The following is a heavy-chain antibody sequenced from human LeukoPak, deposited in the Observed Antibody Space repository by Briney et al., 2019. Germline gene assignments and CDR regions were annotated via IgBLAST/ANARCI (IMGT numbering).Heavy chain of an antibody. Sequence: GGSLRLSCAASGFTFSTFAMGWVRQPPGKGLEWVSSTTGSGITAYDADSVKGRFTISRDNSKNTLYLQMYSLRAEDTATYYCAKDRTTVITNAFDVWGQGTVVSDSS. CDR1: GFTFSTFA. J-gene: IGHJ3*01. D-gene: IGHD4-23*01. CDR3: AKDRTTVITNAFDV. CDR2: TTGSGITA. V-gene: IGHV3-23*01.